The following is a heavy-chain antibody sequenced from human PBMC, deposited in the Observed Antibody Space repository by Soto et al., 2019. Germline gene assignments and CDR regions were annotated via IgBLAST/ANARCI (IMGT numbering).Heavy chain of an antibody. CDR3: ARVAAAGLPTIDN. D-gene: IGHD6-13*01. V-gene: IGHV4-30-2*01. CDR2: IYHGGTT. J-gene: IGHJ4*02. CDR1: GGSISIGGYS. Sequence: SETLSLTCVVSGGSISIGGYSWTWIRHPPGKGLEWIGYIYHGGTTYYNPSLKSRVTISVDTSKNQFSLKLNSVTAADTAVYYCARVAAAGLPTIDNWGQGALVTVSS.